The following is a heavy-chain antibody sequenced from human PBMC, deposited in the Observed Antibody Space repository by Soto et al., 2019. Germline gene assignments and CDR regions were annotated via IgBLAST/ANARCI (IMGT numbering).Heavy chain of an antibody. D-gene: IGHD2-21*02. J-gene: IGHJ4*02. Sequence: SETLSLTCAVSGGSITSSNWWTWVRQPPGKGLEWIGEVFHIGSTKYNPSLKSRVTISVDKSENQFSLEVTSVTAADTAVYYCARTVYCGGDCYAGSDYWGPGTLVTVSS. CDR1: GGSITSSNW. V-gene: IGHV4-4*02. CDR2: VFHIGST. CDR3: ARTVYCGGDCYAGSDY.